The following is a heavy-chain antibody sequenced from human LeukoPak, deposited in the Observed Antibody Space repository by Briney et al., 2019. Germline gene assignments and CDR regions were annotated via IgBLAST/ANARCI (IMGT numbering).Heavy chain of an antibody. CDR2: ISAYNGNT. D-gene: IGHD3-22*01. Sequence: GASVKVSCKASGYTFTSYGISWVRQAPGQGLEWMGWISAYNGNTNYAQKFQGRVAMTTDTSTSTAYMELRSLRSDDTAVYYCARDPTYYDSSGSDYWGQGTLVTVSS. J-gene: IGHJ4*02. CDR3: ARDPTYYDSSGSDY. CDR1: GYTFTSYG. V-gene: IGHV1-18*01.